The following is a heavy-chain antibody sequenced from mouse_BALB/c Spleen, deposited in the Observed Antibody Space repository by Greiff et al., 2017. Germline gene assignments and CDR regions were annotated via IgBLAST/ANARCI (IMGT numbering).Heavy chain of an antibody. J-gene: IGHJ4*01. Sequence: DAKLVESGGGLVKPGGSLKLSCAASGFTFSSYAMSWVRQTPEKRLEWVASISSGGSTYYPDSVKGRFTISRDNARNILYLQMSSLRSEDTAMYYCAREGYDGYAMDYWGQGTSVTVSS. CDR3: AREGYDGYAMDY. CDR2: ISSGGST. D-gene: IGHD2-2*01. CDR1: GFTFSSYA. V-gene: IGHV5-6-5*01.